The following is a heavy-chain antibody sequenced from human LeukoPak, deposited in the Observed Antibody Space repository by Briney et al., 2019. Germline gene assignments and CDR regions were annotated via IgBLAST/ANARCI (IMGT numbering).Heavy chain of an antibody. J-gene: IGHJ1*01. Sequence: GGSLRLSCAASGFALSSYAMSWVRQAPGKGLEWVSATSSSDAGTYHAESVRGRFTISRDNSKNTLYLQMNSLRAEDTALYYCVRSITMFQHWGQGTLVTVSS. CDR1: GFALSSYA. CDR3: VRSITMFQH. D-gene: IGHD5-24*01. CDR2: TSSSDAGT. V-gene: IGHV3-23*01.